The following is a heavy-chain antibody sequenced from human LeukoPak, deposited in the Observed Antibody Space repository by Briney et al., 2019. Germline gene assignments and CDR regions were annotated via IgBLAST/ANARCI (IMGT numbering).Heavy chain of an antibody. CDR2: IDPSDSYT. J-gene: IGHJ4*02. D-gene: IGHD2-8*01. Sequence: GESLQISCKASGYSFTTYWISWVRQMPGKGLEWMGSIDPSDSYTNYSPSFQGHVTISADKSISTAYLQWSSLKASDTAMYYCASLARRVYVEYYFDYWGQGTLVTVSS. V-gene: IGHV5-10-1*01. CDR1: GYSFTTYW. CDR3: ASLARRVYVEYYFDY.